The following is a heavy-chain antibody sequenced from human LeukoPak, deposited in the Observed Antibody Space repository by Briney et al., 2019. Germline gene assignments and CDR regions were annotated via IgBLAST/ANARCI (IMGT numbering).Heavy chain of an antibody. V-gene: IGHV3-48*02. D-gene: IGHD6-13*01. CDR1: GFTFSSYS. CDR2: ISSGSSTI. CDR3: ARGGGASSWYTDY. J-gene: IGHJ4*02. Sequence: GGSLRLSCAASGFTFSSYSLNWVRQAPGKGLDWVSHISSGSSTIFYADSVKGRFTISRDNAKDSLYLQMNSLRDEDTSVYYCARGGGASSWYTDYWGQGTLVTVSS.